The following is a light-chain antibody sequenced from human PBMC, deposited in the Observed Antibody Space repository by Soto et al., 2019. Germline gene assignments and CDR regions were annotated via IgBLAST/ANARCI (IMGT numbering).Light chain of an antibody. CDR2: DVN. CDR1: SSDIGGLYNY. J-gene: IGLJ2*01. Sequence: QSVLTQPASVSGSPGQSITISCTGTSSDIGGLYNYVSWYQQQPGKAPKLLIYDVNDRPSGVSDRFSGSKSGNTASLTISGFQAEDEADYFCSAYSSGATPVVFGGGTKLTVL. CDR3: SAYSSGATPVV. V-gene: IGLV2-14*03.